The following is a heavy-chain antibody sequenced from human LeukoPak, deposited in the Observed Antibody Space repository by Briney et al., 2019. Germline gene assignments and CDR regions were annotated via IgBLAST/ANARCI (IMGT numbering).Heavy chain of an antibody. D-gene: IGHD2-2*01. Sequence: ASVKVSCKASGYTFTSYGISWVRQAPGQGLEWMGGIIPIFGTANYAQKFQGRVTITADESTSTAYMELSSLRSEDTAVYYCASLCSTSCYHDAFDIWGQGTMVTVSS. J-gene: IGHJ3*02. V-gene: IGHV1-69*13. CDR3: ASLCSTSCYHDAFDI. CDR2: IIPIFGTA. CDR1: GYTFTSYG.